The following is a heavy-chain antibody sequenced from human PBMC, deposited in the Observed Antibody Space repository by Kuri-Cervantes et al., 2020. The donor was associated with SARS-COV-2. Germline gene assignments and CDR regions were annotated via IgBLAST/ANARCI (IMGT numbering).Heavy chain of an antibody. CDR1: GFTFSDYY. Sequence: LSLTCAASGFTFSDYYMNWVRQAPGKGLEWVSSISSSSTIYYADSVKGRFTISRDNAKNSLYLQMNSLRAEDTAVYYCAKDSPGIAVAEAFDIWGQGTMVTVSS. V-gene: IGHV3-69-1*01. J-gene: IGHJ3*02. CDR3: AKDSPGIAVAEAFDI. D-gene: IGHD6-19*01. CDR2: ISSSSTI.